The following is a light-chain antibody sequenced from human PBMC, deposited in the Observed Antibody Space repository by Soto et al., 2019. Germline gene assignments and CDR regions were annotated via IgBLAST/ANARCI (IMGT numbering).Light chain of an antibody. CDR1: QYISNW. V-gene: IGKV1-12*01. Sequence: DIQMTQSPSSVSASVGDRVTITCRASQYISNWLAWYQQKPGKAPKLLIYAASSLVNGVPSRFSGRGSGTNFTLTISSLQPEDLATYYCQQANSFPFGGGTKVEI. CDR2: AAS. CDR3: QQANSFP. J-gene: IGKJ4*01.